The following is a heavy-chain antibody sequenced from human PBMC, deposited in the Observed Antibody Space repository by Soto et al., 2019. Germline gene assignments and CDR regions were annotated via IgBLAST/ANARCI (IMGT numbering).Heavy chain of an antibody. J-gene: IGHJ6*02. D-gene: IGHD2-15*01. V-gene: IGHV1-69*12. CDR3: ARDAGGWREYCSGGSCHLHRDGMDV. Sequence: QVQLVQSGAEVKKPGSSVKVSCKASGDTFSSYAISWVRQAPGQGLEWMGGIIPMFGTTNYAQKFQGRVTITADESTSTAHMELGSLRSEDTGVYYCARDAGGWREYCSGGSCHLHRDGMDVWGQGTTVTVSS. CDR1: GDTFSSYA. CDR2: IIPMFGTT.